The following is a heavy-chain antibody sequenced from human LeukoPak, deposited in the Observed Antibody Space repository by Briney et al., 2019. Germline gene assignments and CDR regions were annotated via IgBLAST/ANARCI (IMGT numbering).Heavy chain of an antibody. J-gene: IGHJ3*02. CDR2: IYHSGST. CDR1: GGSISSSNW. D-gene: IGHD4-17*01. Sequence: SGTLSLTCAVSGGSISSSNWWSWVRQPPGKGLEWIGEIYHSGSTNYNPSLKSRVTISVDKSKNQFSLKLSSVTAADTAVYYCARRTTVTTKRSRYDAFDIWGQGTMVTVSS. CDR3: ARRTTVTTKRSRYDAFDI. V-gene: IGHV4-4*02.